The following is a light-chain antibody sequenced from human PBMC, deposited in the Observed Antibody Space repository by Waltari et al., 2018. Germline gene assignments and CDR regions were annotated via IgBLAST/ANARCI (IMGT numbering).Light chain of an antibody. V-gene: IGKV1-5*03. J-gene: IGKJ4*01. CDR1: QSISNW. CDR2: KAS. CDR3: QQYNSYSLLT. Sequence: DIQMTQSPSTLSASVGDRVTITCRASQSISNWLAWYQQKPGKAPKLLIYKASTLESGVPSRFSGSGSGTEFTLNISSLQPDDFATYYCQQYNSYSLLTFGGGTKVEIK.